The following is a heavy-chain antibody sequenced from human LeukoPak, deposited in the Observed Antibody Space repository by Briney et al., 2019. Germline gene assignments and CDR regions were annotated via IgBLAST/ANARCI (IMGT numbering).Heavy chain of an antibody. Sequence: SETLSLTCAVYGGSFSGYYWSWIRQPPGKGLEWIGEINHSGSTNYNPSLKSRVTISVDTSKNQFSLKLSSVTAADTAVYYCARGVSLYYDILTGRSPYYYYGMDVWGQGTTVTVSS. CDR3: ARGVSLYYDILTGRSPYYYYGMDV. CDR1: GGSFSGYY. D-gene: IGHD3-9*01. J-gene: IGHJ6*02. CDR2: INHSGST. V-gene: IGHV4-34*01.